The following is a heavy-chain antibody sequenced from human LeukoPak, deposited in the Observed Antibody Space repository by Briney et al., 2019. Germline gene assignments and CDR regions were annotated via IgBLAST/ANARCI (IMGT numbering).Heavy chain of an antibody. Sequence: SETLSLTCTVSGDSINSYYWSWIRQPPGKGLEWIGYIYYSGSTNYNPSLKSRVTISVDTSKNQFSLKLSSVTAADTAVYYCARARDSGSSRSLFDYWGQGTLVTVSS. CDR1: GDSINSYY. J-gene: IGHJ4*02. CDR3: ARARDSGSSRSLFDY. CDR2: IYYSGST. V-gene: IGHV4-59*01. D-gene: IGHD1-26*01.